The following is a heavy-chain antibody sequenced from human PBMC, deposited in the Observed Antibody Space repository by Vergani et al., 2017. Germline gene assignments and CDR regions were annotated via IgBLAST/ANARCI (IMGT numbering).Heavy chain of an antibody. Sequence: QVQLQESGPGLVKPSETLSLTCTVSGGSISSYYWSWIRQPPGKGLEWIGYIYYSGSTNYNPSLKSRVTISVDTSKNQFSLKLSSVTAADTAVYYCARVLMVRGGINWFDPWGQGTLVTVSS. CDR3: ARVLMVRGGINWFDP. V-gene: IGHV4-59*01. CDR2: IYYSGST. J-gene: IGHJ5*02. CDR1: GGSISSYY. D-gene: IGHD3-10*01.